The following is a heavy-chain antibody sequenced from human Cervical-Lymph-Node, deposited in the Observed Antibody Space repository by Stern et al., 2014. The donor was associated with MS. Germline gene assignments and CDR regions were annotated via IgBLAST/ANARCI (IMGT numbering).Heavy chain of an antibody. CDR2: LSYDGSNE. CDR3: ARPRRPYFFRGNHHYYGMDV. CDR1: GFTFSSYG. Sequence: QLVQSGGGVVQPGRSLRLSCAASGFTFSSYGMHWVRQAPGKGLEWVTLLSYDGSNEYYADSVKGRFTISRDNSKNTVYLQMNSLRPEDTAVYYCARPRRPYFFRGNHHYYGMDVWGQGTRVSVSS. D-gene: IGHD2/OR15-2a*01. J-gene: IGHJ6*02. V-gene: IGHV3-30*03.